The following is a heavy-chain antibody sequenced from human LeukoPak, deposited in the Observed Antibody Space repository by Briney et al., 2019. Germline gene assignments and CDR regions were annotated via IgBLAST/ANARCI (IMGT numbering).Heavy chain of an antibody. CDR3: ARVTVLRFLEPHAFDI. CDR2: IYYSGST. CDR1: GGSISSGDYY. Sequence: PSETLSLTCTVSGGSISSGDYYWSWIRQPPGKGLEWIGYIYYSGSTYYNPSLKSRVTISVDTSKNQFSLKLSSVTAADTAVYYCARVTVLRFLEPHAFDIWGQGTMVTVSS. V-gene: IGHV4-30-4*08. D-gene: IGHD3-3*01. J-gene: IGHJ3*02.